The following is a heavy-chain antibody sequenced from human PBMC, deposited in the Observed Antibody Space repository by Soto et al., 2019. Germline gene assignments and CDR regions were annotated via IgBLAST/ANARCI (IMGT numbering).Heavy chain of an antibody. CDR3: TTLSGIAVAGYYFDY. CDR1: GFTFSNAW. Sequence: EVQLVESGGGLVKPGGSLRLSCAASGFTFSNAWMNWVRQAPGKGVEWVGRIKSKTDGGTTDYAAPVKGRFTISRDDSKNTLYLQMNSLKTEDTAVYYCTTLSGIAVAGYYFDYWGQGTLVTVSS. J-gene: IGHJ4*02. D-gene: IGHD6-19*01. CDR2: IKSKTDGGTT. V-gene: IGHV3-15*07.